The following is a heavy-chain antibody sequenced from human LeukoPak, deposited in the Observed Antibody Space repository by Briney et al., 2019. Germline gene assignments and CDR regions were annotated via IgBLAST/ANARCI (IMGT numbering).Heavy chain of an antibody. V-gene: IGHV1-18*01. CDR2: ISAYNGNT. J-gene: IGHJ6*02. D-gene: IGHD3-16*01. Sequence: ASVKVSCTASGYTFTSYGISWVRQAPGQGLEWMGWISAYNGNTNYAQKLQGRVTMTTDTSTSTAYMELRSLRSDDTAVYYCARDKPTVGYYYGMDVWGQGTTVTVSS. CDR1: GYTFTSYG. CDR3: ARDKPTVGYYYGMDV.